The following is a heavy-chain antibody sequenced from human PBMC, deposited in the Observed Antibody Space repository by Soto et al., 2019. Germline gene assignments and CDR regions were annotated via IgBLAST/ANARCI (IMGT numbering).Heavy chain of an antibody. D-gene: IGHD1-26*01. Sequence: GGSLRLSCAASEFASGFSYSSYGMSWVRQAPGKGLEWVAGISGSGVTTYYGDSVKGRFTISRDNSKNTLCLQLNSLRAEDTAIYYCAKGRPGGERLWNFYAMDVWGQGTTVTVSS. V-gene: IGHV3-23*01. CDR1: GFSYSSYG. CDR3: AKGRPGGERLWNFYAMDV. J-gene: IGHJ6*02. CDR2: ISGSGVTT.